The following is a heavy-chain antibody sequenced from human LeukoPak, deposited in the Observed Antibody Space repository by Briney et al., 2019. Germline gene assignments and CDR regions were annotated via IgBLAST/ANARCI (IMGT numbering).Heavy chain of an antibody. CDR2: ISAYNGNT. Sequence: ASVKVSCKASGYTFTSYGISWVRQAPGQGLEWMGWISAYNGNTNYAQKLQGRVTMTTDTSTSTAYMELRSLRSDDTAVYYCARDMVYAIPIPPKNNWFDPWGQGTLVTVSS. CDR3: ARDMVYAIPIPPKNNWFDP. D-gene: IGHD2-8*01. CDR1: GYTFTSYG. J-gene: IGHJ5*02. V-gene: IGHV1-18*01.